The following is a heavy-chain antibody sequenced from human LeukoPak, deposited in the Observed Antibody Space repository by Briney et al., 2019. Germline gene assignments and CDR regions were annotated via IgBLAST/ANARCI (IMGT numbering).Heavy chain of an antibody. J-gene: IGHJ6*04. CDR3: ARDQAYSSGYRNYYYYGMDV. CDR2: ISYDGSNK. V-gene: IGHV3-30*04. CDR1: GFTFSSYA. Sequence: GRSLRLSCAASGFTFSSYAMHWVRRAPGKGLEWVAVISYDGSNKYYADSVKGRFTISRDNSKNTLYLQMNSLRAEDTAVYYCARDQAYSSGYRNYYYYGMDVWGKGTTVTVSS. D-gene: IGHD6-19*01.